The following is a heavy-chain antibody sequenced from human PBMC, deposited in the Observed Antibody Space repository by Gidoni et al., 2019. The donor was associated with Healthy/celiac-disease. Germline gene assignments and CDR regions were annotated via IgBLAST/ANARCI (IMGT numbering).Heavy chain of an antibody. V-gene: IGHV3-21*01. Sequence: EVQLVESGGGLVKPGGSLRLSCAASGFTFSSYSMNWVRQAPGKGLEWVSSISSSSSYIYYADSVKGRFTISRDNAKNSLYLQMNSLRAEDTAVYYCARGGWQWQQRGWDAFDIWGQGTMVTVSS. CDR3: ARGGWQWQQRGWDAFDI. CDR1: GFTFSSYS. D-gene: IGHD6-13*01. J-gene: IGHJ3*02. CDR2: ISSSSSYI.